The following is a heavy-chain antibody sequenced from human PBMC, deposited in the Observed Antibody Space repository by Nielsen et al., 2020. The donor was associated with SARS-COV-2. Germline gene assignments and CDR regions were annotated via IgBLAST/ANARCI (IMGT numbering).Heavy chain of an antibody. CDR3: ARAGEPRYYDSSGYSYYGMDV. V-gene: IGHV1-58*02. CDR2: IVVGSGYA. Sequence: SVKVSCKASGFTFTSSAMQWVRQARGQRLEWIGWIVVGSGYANYAQKFQERVTMTRDTSTSTVYMELSSLRSEDTAVYYCARAGEPRYYDSSGYSYYGMDVWGQGTTVTVSS. D-gene: IGHD3-22*01. J-gene: IGHJ6*02. CDR1: GFTFTSSA.